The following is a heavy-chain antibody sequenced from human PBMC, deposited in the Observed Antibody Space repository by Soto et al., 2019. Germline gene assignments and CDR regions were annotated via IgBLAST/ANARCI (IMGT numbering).Heavy chain of an antibody. CDR3: ARVNDYVWGSPRPADY. CDR2: IVVDNGNT. J-gene: IGHJ4*02. D-gene: IGHD3-16*01. V-gene: IGHV1-58*02. CDR1: GFTFTSSA. Sequence: ASVKVSCKASGFTFTSSAMQWVRQARGQRLEWMGWIVVDNGNTNYAQKLQDRVTMTTDTSTSTAYMELRSLRSDDTAVYYCARVNDYVWGSPRPADYWGQGTLVTVSS.